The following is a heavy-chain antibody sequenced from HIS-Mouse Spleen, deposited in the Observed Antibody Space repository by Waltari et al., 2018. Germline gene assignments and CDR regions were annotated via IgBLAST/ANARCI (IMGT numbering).Heavy chain of an antibody. J-gene: IGHJ4*02. CDR2: INPNSGGT. CDR1: GNTFTGSS. D-gene: IGHD3-10*01. Sequence: QVQLVQSGAEVQKPGASVKVSCKASGNTFTGSSMHWVRRAHAQGLDGMGWINPNSGGTNYAQKFQGRVTMTRDTSISTAYMELSRLRSDDTAVYYCARDRRDYYGSGSYYIGGDYYFDYWGQGTLVTVSS. V-gene: IGHV1-2*02. CDR3: ARDRRDYYGSGSYYIGGDYYFDY.